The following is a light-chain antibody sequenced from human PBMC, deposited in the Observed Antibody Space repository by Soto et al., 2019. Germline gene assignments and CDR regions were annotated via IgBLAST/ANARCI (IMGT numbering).Light chain of an antibody. CDR3: QQYNNLPQFS. V-gene: IGKV3-15*01. Sequence: EIVMTQSPATLSVSPGARATLSCRASQSVSSNLAWYQQKPGQASRLLIYGASTMTTGIPARFSGSGSGTECTLTISILQCAEFAVYYCQQYNNLPQFSFRQGPKLEIK. CDR1: QSVSSN. J-gene: IGKJ2*01. CDR2: GAS.